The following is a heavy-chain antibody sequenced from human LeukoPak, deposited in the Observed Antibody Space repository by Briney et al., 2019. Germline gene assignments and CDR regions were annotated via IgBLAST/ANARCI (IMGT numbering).Heavy chain of an antibody. CDR3: ARDTDYDFWSGYYLGMDV. J-gene: IGHJ6*02. Sequence: ASVKVSCKASGYTFTSYYMHWVRQAPGQGLEWMGIINPSGGSTSYAQKFQGRVTMTRDTSTSTVYMELSSLRSEDTAVYYCARDTDYDFWSGYYLGMDVWGQGTTVAVSS. V-gene: IGHV1-46*01. D-gene: IGHD3-3*01. CDR2: INPSGGST. CDR1: GYTFTSYY.